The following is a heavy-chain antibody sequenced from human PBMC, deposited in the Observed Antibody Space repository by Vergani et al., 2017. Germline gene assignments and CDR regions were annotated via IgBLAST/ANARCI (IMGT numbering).Heavy chain of an antibody. Sequence: EVQLLESGGGLAQPGGSLRLSCAASGFTFRNYAMTWVRQAPGKGLEWVSAISGSGGSTYYADSVKGRFTISRDNSKNTLYLQMNSLRAEDTAVYYCAKDLGGYGSYFFDYWGQGTLVTVSS. D-gene: IGHD5-12*01. CDR2: ISGSGGST. CDR1: GFTFRNYA. V-gene: IGHV3-23*01. J-gene: IGHJ4*02. CDR3: AKDLGGYGSYFFDY.